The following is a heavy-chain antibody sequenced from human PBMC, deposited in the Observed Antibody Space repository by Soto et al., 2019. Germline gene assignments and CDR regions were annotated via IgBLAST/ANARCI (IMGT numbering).Heavy chain of an antibody. CDR3: ARENPSGYDILTAEFDY. V-gene: IGHV1-69*01. J-gene: IGHJ4*02. D-gene: IGHD3-9*01. CDR1: GGTFSSYA. Sequence: QVQLVQSGAEVKKPGSSVKVSCKASGGTFSSYAISWVRQAPGQGLEWMGGIIPIFGTANYAQKFQGRVTITADESTSTAYMELSSLRSEDTAVYHCARENPSGYDILTAEFDYWGQGTLVTVSS. CDR2: IIPIFGTA.